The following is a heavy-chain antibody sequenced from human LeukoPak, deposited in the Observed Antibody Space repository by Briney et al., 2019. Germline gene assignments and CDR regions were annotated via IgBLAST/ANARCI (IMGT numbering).Heavy chain of an antibody. CDR3: ARGEYQWLTQNYYYYYMDV. D-gene: IGHD6-19*01. Sequence: APVKVSCKASGYTFTSYDINWVRQATGQGLEWMGWMNPNSGNTGYAQKFQGRVTMTRNTSISTAYMELSSLRSEDTAVYYCARGEYQWLTQNYYYYYMDVWGKGTTVTVSS. V-gene: IGHV1-8*01. CDR1: GYTFTSYD. CDR2: MNPNSGNT. J-gene: IGHJ6*03.